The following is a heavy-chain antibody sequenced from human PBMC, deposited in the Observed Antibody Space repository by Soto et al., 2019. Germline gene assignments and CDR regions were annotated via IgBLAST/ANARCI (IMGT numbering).Heavy chain of an antibody. Sequence: QVQLVESGGRAVRPGRSLRLACATSGFTFRNFGMQWVRQAPGKGLEWVAVIWSDGNKTFYRNSVKGRLTISRDNAENTLFLQMNTLRPEDTAFYYWARSQYCSSASGFAFDYWGRGTLVTVSS. V-gene: IGHV3-33*01. CDR2: IWSDGNKT. CDR3: ARSQYCSSASGFAFDY. J-gene: IGHJ4*02. CDR1: GFTFRNFG. D-gene: IGHD2-2*01.